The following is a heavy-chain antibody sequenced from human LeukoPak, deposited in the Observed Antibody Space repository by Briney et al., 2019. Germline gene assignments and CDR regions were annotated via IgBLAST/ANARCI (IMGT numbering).Heavy chain of an antibody. V-gene: IGHV3-30*02. CDR3: ARDLDYYDTREDY. J-gene: IGHJ4*02. CDR2: IRYDGSNK. CDR1: GFTFSSYG. Sequence: GGSLRLSCAASGFTFSSYGMHWVRQAPGKGLEWVAFIRYDGSNKYYADSVKGRFTISRDNAKNSLYLQMNSLRAEDTAVYYCARDLDYYDTREDYWGQGTLVTVSS. D-gene: IGHD3-22*01.